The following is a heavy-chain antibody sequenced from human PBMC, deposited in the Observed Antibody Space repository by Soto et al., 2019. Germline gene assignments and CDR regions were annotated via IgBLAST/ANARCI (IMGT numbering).Heavy chain of an antibody. CDR3: ARGLPNYSSFDS. CDR2: VSSDGSST. J-gene: IGHJ4*02. CDR1: GFTFSSYW. D-gene: IGHD4-4*01. V-gene: IGHV3-74*01. Sequence: EVQLVESGGGLVQPGESLRLSCAASGFTFSSYWMHWIRQAPGKGLVWVSRVSSDGSSTVYATSVKGRFTISRDNAKNKLYLQMNSLSDEDTAVYYCARGLPNYSSFDSWGQGTLVTVSS.